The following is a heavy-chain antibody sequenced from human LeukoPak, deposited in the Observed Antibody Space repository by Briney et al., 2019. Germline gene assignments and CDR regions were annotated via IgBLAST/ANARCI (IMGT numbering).Heavy chain of an antibody. V-gene: IGHV1-2*02. J-gene: IGHJ6*03. CDR3: ARATILRYFDWPHMDV. CDR2: INPNSGGT. CDR1: GYTFNGYY. D-gene: IGHD3-9*01. Sequence: ASVKVSCKASGYTFNGYYKHWVRQAPGQGLEWMGWINPNSGGTNYAQKFQGRVTMTRDTSISTAYMELSRLRSDDTAVYYRARATILRYFDWPHMDVWGKGTTV.